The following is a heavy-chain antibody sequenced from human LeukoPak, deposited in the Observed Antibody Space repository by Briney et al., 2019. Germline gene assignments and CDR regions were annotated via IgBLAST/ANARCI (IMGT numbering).Heavy chain of an antibody. Sequence: PSETLSLTCTVSGGSISSSSYDWGWIRQPPGKGLEWIGSIYYSGSTYYNPSLKSRVTISVDTSKNQFSLKLSSVTAADTAVYYCARDTMVRGVPSYFDYWGQGTLVTVSS. D-gene: IGHD3-10*01. CDR1: GGSISSSSYD. V-gene: IGHV4-39*07. J-gene: IGHJ4*02. CDR2: IYYSGST. CDR3: ARDTMVRGVPSYFDY.